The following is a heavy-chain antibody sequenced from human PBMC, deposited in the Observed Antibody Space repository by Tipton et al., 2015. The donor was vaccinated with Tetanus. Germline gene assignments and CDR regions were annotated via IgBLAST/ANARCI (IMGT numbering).Heavy chain of an antibody. CDR3: ARHGSIGARQNRFDA. Sequence: QSGPEVKKPGESLKISCKASGYIFATNWIGWVRQMPGKGLEWMGIIYPSDSDTRYSPSFQGQVTMSVDKSINTAYLQWSSLVASDSAVYYCARHGSIGARQNRFDAWGQGTPVTVSS. CDR2: IYPSDSDT. J-gene: IGHJ5*02. CDR1: GYIFATNW. V-gene: IGHV5-51*01. D-gene: IGHD6-6*01.